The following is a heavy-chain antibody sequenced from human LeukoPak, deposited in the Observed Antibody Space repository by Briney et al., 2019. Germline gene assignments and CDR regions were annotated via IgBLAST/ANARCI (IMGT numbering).Heavy chain of an antibody. CDR3: ARDRGTGGVSDY. Sequence: SETLSLTCTVSGGSISNYYWRWIRQPPGKGVEWIGYIYYSGSTNYNPSLKSRVTISVDTSKNQFSLKLTSVTAADTAVYYCARDRGTGGVSDYWGQGTLVTVSS. D-gene: IGHD2-8*02. V-gene: IGHV4-59*01. J-gene: IGHJ4*02. CDR2: IYYSGST. CDR1: GGSISNYY.